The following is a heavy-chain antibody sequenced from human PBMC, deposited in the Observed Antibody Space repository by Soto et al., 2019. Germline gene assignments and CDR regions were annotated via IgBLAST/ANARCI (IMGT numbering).Heavy chain of an antibody. J-gene: IGHJ6*02. Sequence: GESLKISCKGSGYTFTNNWVGWVRQMPGKGLEWMGIIYPGDSDTRYSPSFQGQVTISVDKSIATAYLQWSSLKASDTAIYYCARGDSTDCSNGVCSFFYNHDMDVWGQGTTVTVSS. D-gene: IGHD2-8*01. CDR1: GYTFTNNW. CDR3: ARGDSTDCSNGVCSFFYNHDMDV. CDR2: IYPGDSDT. V-gene: IGHV5-51*01.